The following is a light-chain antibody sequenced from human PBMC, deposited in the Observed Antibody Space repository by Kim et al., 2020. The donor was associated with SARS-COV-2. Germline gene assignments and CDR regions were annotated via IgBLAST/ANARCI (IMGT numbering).Light chain of an antibody. V-gene: IGKV1-5*03. CDR2: KAS. Sequence: AAVGDRVSSTWRASQNINSWLAWYQQKPGKAPKLLIYKASSLESGVPSRFSGSGSGTEFTLTISSLQPDDFATYYCQQYKTYPWTFGQGTKVDIK. CDR3: QQYKTYPWT. J-gene: IGKJ1*01. CDR1: QNINSW.